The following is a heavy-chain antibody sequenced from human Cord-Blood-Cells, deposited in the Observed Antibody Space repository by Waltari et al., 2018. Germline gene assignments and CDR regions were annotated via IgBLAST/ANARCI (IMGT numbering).Heavy chain of an antibody. CDR3: ARRTAARSGAFDI. Sequence: QLQLQESGPGLVKPSETLSLTCTVSGGSISSSSYYWGWIRQPPGKGLEWIGSIYYSGSTYYNPSLKSRVTISVDTSKNQFPLKLSSVTAADTAVYYCARRTAARSGAFDIWGQGTMVTVSS. V-gene: IGHV4-39*07. CDR1: GGSISSSSYY. J-gene: IGHJ3*02. CDR2: IYYSGST. D-gene: IGHD5-18*01.